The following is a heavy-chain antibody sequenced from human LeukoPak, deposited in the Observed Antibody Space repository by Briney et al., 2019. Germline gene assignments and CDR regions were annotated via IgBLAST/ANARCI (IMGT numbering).Heavy chain of an antibody. CDR3: ARGDDILTGYYISPPPPFDY. D-gene: IGHD3-9*01. J-gene: IGHJ4*02. V-gene: IGHV3-30-3*01. CDR2: ISYDGSNK. CDR1: GFTFGSYA. Sequence: GGSLRLSCAASGFTFGSYAMHWVRQAPGKGLEWVAVISYDGSNKYYADSVKGRFTISRDNSKNTLYLQMNSLRAEDTAVYYCARGDDILTGYYISPPPPFDYWGQGTLVTVSS.